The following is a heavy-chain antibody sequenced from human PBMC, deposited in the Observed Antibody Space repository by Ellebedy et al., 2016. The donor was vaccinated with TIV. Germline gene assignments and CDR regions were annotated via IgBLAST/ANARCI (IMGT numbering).Heavy chain of an antibody. D-gene: IGHD3-22*01. CDR3: ARQYNYGTSGYYVDY. CDR2: IYSTWNK. J-gene: IGHJ4*02. Sequence: MPSETLSLTCTVSGDSMSSRNLYWGWVRQAPGEGLQWIGSIYSTWNKYYNPSLKSRVTISVDTSKNQFSLKLSSVTAADTAVYYCARQYNYGTSGYYVDYWGQGTLLTVSS. CDR1: GDSMSSRNLY. V-gene: IGHV4-39*01.